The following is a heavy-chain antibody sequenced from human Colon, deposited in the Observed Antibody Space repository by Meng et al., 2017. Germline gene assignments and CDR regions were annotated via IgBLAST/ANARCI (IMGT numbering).Heavy chain of an antibody. CDR3: ARGNKAVDGYFDF. D-gene: IGHD1/OR15-1a*01. CDR2: IIPGLGSG. V-gene: IGHV1-69*10. Sequence: QVHLVQSGPEVKKPGSSVRVSCKASGGIFDKFAISWVRQAPGQGLDWMGSIIPGLGSGNCKQHFQGRVSITADRSTTTSFLELTNLTSGDTAVYYCARGNKAVDGYFDFWGQGTLVTVSS. CDR1: GGIFDKFA. J-gene: IGHJ4*02.